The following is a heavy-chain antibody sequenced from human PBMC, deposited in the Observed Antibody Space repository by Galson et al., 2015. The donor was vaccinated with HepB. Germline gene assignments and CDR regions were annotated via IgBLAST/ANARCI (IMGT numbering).Heavy chain of an antibody. Sequence: SLRLPCAASGFTVSNNYVSWVRQAPGKGLEWVSVIFTGGSTHYADSVKGRFTISRDNSKNTVYLQMNSLRAEDTAVYYCARENYDSRGYYYGWFDPWGQGTLVTVSS. CDR3: ARENYDSRGYYYGWFDP. V-gene: IGHV3-66*01. CDR1: GFTVSNNY. D-gene: IGHD3-22*01. J-gene: IGHJ5*02. CDR2: IFTGGST.